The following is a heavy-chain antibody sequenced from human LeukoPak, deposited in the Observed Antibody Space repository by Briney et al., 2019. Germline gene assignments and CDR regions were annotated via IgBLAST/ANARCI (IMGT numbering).Heavy chain of an antibody. CDR2: ILYDGSNK. V-gene: IGHV3-30*02. CDR1: GFTFNYYG. CDR3: AREGEGSKRYYYYYYMDV. Sequence: GGPLRLSCAVSGFTFNYYGMHWVRQAPGKGLEWVAFILYDGSNKYYSDSVKGRFTISRDNSKNTLYLQMNSLRAEDTAVYYCAREGEGSKRYYYYYYMDVWGKGATVTVSS. J-gene: IGHJ6*03. D-gene: IGHD3-10*01.